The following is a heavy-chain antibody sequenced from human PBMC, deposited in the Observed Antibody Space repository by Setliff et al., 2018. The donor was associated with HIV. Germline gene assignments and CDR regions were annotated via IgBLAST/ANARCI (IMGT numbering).Heavy chain of an antibody. CDR1: DYTFSTYW. CDR2: IYPDDSNI. J-gene: IGHJ3*01. D-gene: IGHD6-13*01. V-gene: IGHV5-51*01. Sequence: PGASLKLSCKALDYTFSTYWIGWVRQMPGEGLEWMGVIYPDDSNIRYNPSFQSQVTISADKSIATAYLEIHNLKASDTATYYCARRDGRSMNAFQIWGPGTKVTVSS. CDR3: ARRDGRSMNAFQI.